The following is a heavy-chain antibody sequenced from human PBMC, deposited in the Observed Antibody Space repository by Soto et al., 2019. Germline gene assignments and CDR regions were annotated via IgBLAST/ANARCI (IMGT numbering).Heavy chain of an antibody. D-gene: IGHD2-8*01. CDR2: ISGSGGST. CDR3: AKDKSLMVYASNSY. Sequence: PGGSLRLSCAASGFTFSSYAMSWVRQAPGKGLEWVSAISGSGGSTYYADSVKGRFTISRDNSKNTLYLQMNSLRAEDTAVYYCAKDKSLMVYASNSYWGQGTLVTVSS. V-gene: IGHV3-23*01. CDR1: GFTFSSYA. J-gene: IGHJ4*02.